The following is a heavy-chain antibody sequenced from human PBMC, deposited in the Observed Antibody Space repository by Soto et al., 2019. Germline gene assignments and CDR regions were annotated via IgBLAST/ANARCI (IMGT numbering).Heavy chain of an antibody. Sequence: PSETLSLTCTVSGGSISSGGYYWSWIRQHPGKGLEWIGYIYYSGSTYYNPSLKSRVTISVDTSKNQFSLKLSSVTAADTAVYYCARDHGAAAGSPVVFQHWGQGTLVTVSS. CDR3: ARDHGAAAGSPVVFQH. CDR2: IYYSGST. V-gene: IGHV4-31*03. CDR1: GGSISSGGYY. J-gene: IGHJ1*01. D-gene: IGHD6-13*01.